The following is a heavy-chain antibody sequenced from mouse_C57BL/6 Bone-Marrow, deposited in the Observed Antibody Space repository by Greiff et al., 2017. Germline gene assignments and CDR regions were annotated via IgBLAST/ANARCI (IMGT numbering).Heavy chain of an antibody. V-gene: IGHV1-26*01. CDR3: ARKGDGFAWFAY. J-gene: IGHJ3*01. Sequence: VQLQQSGPELVKPGASVKISCKASGYTFTDYYMNWVKQSHGKSLEWIGDINPNNGGTSYNQKFKGKATLTVDKSSSTAYMELRSLTSEDSAVYYCARKGDGFAWFAYWGQGTLGTVSA. CDR1: GYTFTDYY. CDR2: INPNNGGT. D-gene: IGHD2-3*01.